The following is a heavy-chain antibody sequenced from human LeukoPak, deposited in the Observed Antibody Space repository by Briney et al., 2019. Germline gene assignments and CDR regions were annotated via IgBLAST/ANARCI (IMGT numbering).Heavy chain of an antibody. Sequence: RASVKVSCKASGGTFSSYAISWVRQAPGQGLEWMGRIIPILGIANYAQKFQGRVTITADKSTSTAYMELSSLRSEDTAVYYCARDLYSGYDSGYWGQGTLVTVSS. CDR1: GGTFSSYA. V-gene: IGHV1-69*04. D-gene: IGHD5-12*01. CDR2: IIPILGIA. J-gene: IGHJ4*02. CDR3: ARDLYSGYDSGY.